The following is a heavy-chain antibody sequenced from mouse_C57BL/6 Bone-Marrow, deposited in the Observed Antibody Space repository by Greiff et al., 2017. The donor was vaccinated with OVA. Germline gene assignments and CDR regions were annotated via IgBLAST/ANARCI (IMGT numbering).Heavy chain of an antibody. J-gene: IGHJ4*01. V-gene: IGHV1-4*01. Sequence: QVQLKESGAELARPGASVKMSCKASGYTFTSYTMHWVKQRPGQGLEWIGYINPSSGYTKYNQKFKDKATLTADKSSSTAYMQLSSLTSEDSAVYYCARSLNAMDYWGQGTSVTVSS. CDR3: ARSLNAMDY. CDR1: GYTFTSYT. CDR2: INPSSGYT.